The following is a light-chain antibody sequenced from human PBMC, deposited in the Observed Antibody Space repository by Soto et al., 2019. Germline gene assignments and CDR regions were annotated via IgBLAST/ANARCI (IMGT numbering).Light chain of an antibody. Sequence: EIVLTQSPGTLSLSPGERATLSCRASQSVSSSYLAWYQQKPGQAPRLLIYVAPSRATGIPDRFSGSGSGTDFTLTISRLEPEDFAVYYCQQYGSSPPWTFGQGTKVDIK. CDR1: QSVSSSY. V-gene: IGKV3-20*01. J-gene: IGKJ1*01. CDR3: QQYGSSPPWT. CDR2: VAP.